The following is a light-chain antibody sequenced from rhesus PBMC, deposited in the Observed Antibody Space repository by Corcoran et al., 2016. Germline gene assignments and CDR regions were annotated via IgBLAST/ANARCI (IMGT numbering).Light chain of an antibody. Sequence: DIQMTQSPSSLSASVGDRVTITCRASQGIAGGLAWYPQKPGKAPTILVFQASNLQNGVPSRFSGIGYGSDFTLTISSLQPEDFATYYCQQYNSVPRTFGQGTGVEVK. CDR3: QQYNSVPRT. CDR2: QAS. V-gene: IGKV1-21*01. J-gene: IGKJ1*01. CDR1: QGIAGG.